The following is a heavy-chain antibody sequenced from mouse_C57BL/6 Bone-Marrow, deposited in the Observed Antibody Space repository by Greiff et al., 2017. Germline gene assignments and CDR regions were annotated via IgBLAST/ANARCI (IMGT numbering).Heavy chain of an antibody. D-gene: IGHD2-5*01. J-gene: IGHJ2*01. V-gene: IGHV1-50*01. CDR3: ARDYYSNYYDY. CDR2: IDPSDSYT. CDR1: GYTFTSYW. Sequence: VQLQQSGAELVKPGASVKLSCKASGYTFTSYWMQWVKQRPGQGLEWIGEIDPSDSYTNYNQKFKGKATLTVDTSSSTAYMQLSSLTSEDSAVYYCARDYYSNYYDYWGQGTTLTVSS.